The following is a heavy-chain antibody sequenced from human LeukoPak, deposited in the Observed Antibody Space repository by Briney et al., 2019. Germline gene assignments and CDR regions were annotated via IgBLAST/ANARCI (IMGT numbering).Heavy chain of an antibody. CDR3: ARDRNGDYRYYYYGMDV. CDR2: ISSSSSYI. J-gene: IGHJ6*02. V-gene: IGHV3-21*01. CDR1: GFTFSSYW. D-gene: IGHD4-17*01. Sequence: GGSLRLSCAASGFTFSSYWMSWVRQAPGKGLEWVSSISSSSSYIYYADSVKGRFTISRDNAKNSLYLQMNSLRAEDTAVYYCARDRNGDYRYYYYGMDVWGQGTTVTVSS.